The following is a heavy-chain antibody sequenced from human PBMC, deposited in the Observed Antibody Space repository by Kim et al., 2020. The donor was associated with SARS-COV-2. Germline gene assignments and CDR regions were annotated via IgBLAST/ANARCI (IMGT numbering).Heavy chain of an antibody. J-gene: IGHJ4*02. CDR3: TTVDTARGFDY. Sequence: TDYAAPVKGRFTISRDDSKNTLYLQMNSLKTEDTAVYYCTTVDTARGFDYWGQGTLVTVSS. CDR2: T. D-gene: IGHD5-18*01. V-gene: IGHV3-15*01.